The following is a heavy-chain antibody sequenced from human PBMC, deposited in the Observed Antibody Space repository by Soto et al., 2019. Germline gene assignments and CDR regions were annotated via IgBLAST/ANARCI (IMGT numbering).Heavy chain of an antibody. V-gene: IGHV4-31*03. CDR1: GGSIISGGYY. CDR3: AKSGYDFANDAFDI. Sequence: QVQLQESGPGLVKPSQTLSLTCTVSGGSIISGGYYWSWIRQHPGKGLEWIGYIYYSGSTYYNPSLKSRVTISVDTSKNQFSLKLSSVTAADTAVYYCAKSGYDFANDAFDIWGQGTMVTVSS. J-gene: IGHJ3*02. D-gene: IGHD5-12*01. CDR2: IYYSGST.